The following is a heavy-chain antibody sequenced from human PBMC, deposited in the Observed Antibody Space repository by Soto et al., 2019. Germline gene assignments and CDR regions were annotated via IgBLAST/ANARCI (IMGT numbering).Heavy chain of an antibody. V-gene: IGHV1-69*13. D-gene: IGHD3-22*01. CDR3: ARGGYYDSSGYYFQRRPFDY. CDR1: GGTFSSYA. Sequence: EASVKVSCKASGGTFSSYAISWVRQAPGQGLEWMGGIIPIFGTANYAQKFQGRVTITADESTSTAYMELSSLRSEDTAVYYCARGGYYDSSGYYFQRRPFDYWGQGTLVTVSS. J-gene: IGHJ4*02. CDR2: IIPIFGTA.